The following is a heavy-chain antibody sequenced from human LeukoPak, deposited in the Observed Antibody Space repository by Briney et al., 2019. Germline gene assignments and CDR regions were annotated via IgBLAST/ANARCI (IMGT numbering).Heavy chain of an antibody. Sequence: GESLKISCKASGYSFPTYWIGWVRQMPGKGLEWMGRIDPSDSYTNYSPSFQGHVTISADKSISTAYLQWSSLKASDTAMYYCARFPSVVPAATSSWPGDYWGQGTLVTVSS. V-gene: IGHV5-10-1*01. J-gene: IGHJ4*02. D-gene: IGHD2-2*01. CDR2: IDPSDSYT. CDR3: ARFPSVVPAATSSWPGDY. CDR1: GYSFPTYW.